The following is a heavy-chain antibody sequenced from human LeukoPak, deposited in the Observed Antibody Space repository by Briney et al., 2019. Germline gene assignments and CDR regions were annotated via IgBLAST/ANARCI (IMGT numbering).Heavy chain of an antibody. CDR3: AKGSSRGTTMTWFDP. D-gene: IGHD4-17*01. V-gene: IGHV3-23*01. Sequence: PGGSLRLSCTASGFTFSDYAMNWVRQAPGKGLEWVSVISGSGGTTYYADSVKGRLTISRDNSKNTLCLQANSLRADDTAVYYCAKGSSRGTTMTWFDPWGQGTLVTVSS. J-gene: IGHJ5*02. CDR1: GFTFSDYA. CDR2: ISGSGGTT.